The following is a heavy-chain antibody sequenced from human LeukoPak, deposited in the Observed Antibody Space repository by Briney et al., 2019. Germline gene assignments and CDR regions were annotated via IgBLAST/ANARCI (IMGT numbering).Heavy chain of an antibody. Sequence: GGSLRLSCAASGLTFSDYYMKWIRQAPGKGLEWVSSISGTGTTIYSADSVRGRFTVSRDNARNSLVLHMNSLRAEDTAVYYCAVQITMIVVVPYFDSWGQGTLVTVSS. CDR3: AVQITMIVVVPYFDS. CDR1: GLTFSDYY. D-gene: IGHD3-22*01. J-gene: IGHJ4*02. V-gene: IGHV3-11*04. CDR2: ISGTGTTI.